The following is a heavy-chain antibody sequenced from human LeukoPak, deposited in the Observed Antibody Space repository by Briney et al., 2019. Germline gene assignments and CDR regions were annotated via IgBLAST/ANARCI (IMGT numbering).Heavy chain of an antibody. CDR3: ARVGDHYHWYFDL. CDR1: GFSVGTKY. D-gene: IGHD3-10*01. CDR2: LYSGADT. Sequence: PGGSLTLSCEASGFSVGTKYMNWVRQAPGKGLEWVSILYSGADTYYADSVKGRFTISRDSSKNTLFPHVNSLRADDTAIYYCARVGDHYHWYFDLWGRGTRVSVSS. V-gene: IGHV3-53*01. J-gene: IGHJ2*01.